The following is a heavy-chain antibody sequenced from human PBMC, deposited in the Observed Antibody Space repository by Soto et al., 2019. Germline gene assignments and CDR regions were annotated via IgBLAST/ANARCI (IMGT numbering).Heavy chain of an antibody. J-gene: IGHJ4*02. V-gene: IGHV3-48*02. CDR2: ISTTSSSL. D-gene: IGHD3-10*01. CDR1: GFTFSSYS. Sequence: GSLRLSCAASGFTFSSYSMNWVRRALGKALEWISYISTTSSSLYYADSLKGRFTISRDNAKNSLFLKINSLRDEDRAVYYCASKGVAFDCSGQGAMVTVSS. CDR3: ASKGVAFDC.